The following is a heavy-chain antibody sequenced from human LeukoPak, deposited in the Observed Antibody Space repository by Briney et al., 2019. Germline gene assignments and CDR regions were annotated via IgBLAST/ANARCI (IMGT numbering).Heavy chain of an antibody. Sequence: GESLKISCKGSGDSFINYWMGWVRQMPGKGLEWMGIIYPGDSDTRYSPSFQGQVTISADKSISTAYLQWSSLKASDTAMYYCARLGERGWLRFFDYWGQGTLVTVSS. J-gene: IGHJ4*02. CDR1: GDSFINYW. V-gene: IGHV5-51*01. CDR2: IYPGDSDT. CDR3: ARLGERGWLRFFDY. D-gene: IGHD5-12*01.